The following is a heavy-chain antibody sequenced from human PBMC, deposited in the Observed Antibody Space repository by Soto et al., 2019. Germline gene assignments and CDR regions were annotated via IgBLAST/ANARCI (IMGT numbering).Heavy chain of an antibody. V-gene: IGHV1-69*04. CDR1: GGTFSSYT. CDR2: IIPILGIA. CDR3: ARDRIAVAGILWFDP. J-gene: IGHJ5*02. Sequence: SVKVSCKASGGTFSSYTISWVRQAPGQGLEWMGRIIPILGIANYAQKFQGRVTITADKSTSTAYMELSSLRSEDTAVYYCARDRIAVAGILWFDPWGQGTLVTVS. D-gene: IGHD6-19*01.